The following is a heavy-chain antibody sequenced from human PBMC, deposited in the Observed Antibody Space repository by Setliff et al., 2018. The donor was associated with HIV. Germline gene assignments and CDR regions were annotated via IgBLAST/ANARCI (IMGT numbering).Heavy chain of an antibody. Sequence: ASVKVSCKPSGGTFTNFGISWVRQAPGQGLEWMGWISPYNGNTKYAQKFQGRVTMTTDTSTSTAFMELRSLRSDDTAVYYCARDPPSSGWYRADYWGQGTLVTVSS. D-gene: IGHD6-19*01. CDR1: GGTFTNFG. CDR2: ISPYNGNT. CDR3: ARDPPSSGWYRADY. V-gene: IGHV1-18*01. J-gene: IGHJ4*02.